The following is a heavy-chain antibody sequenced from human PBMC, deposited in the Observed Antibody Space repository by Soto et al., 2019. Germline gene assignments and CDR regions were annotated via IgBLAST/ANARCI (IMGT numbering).Heavy chain of an antibody. J-gene: IGHJ4*02. CDR3: ARYSYSSGPQDF. D-gene: IGHD6-19*01. V-gene: IGHV3-7*03. CDR2: IKQDGSEK. Sequence: VGSLRLSCTASGFTFTSHWMSWVRQAPGKGLEWVANIKQDGSEKRYVDSVKGRFTISRDNGKDSLDLQMNSLRVEDTAVYYCARYSYSSGPQDFWGQGTLVTVSS. CDR1: GFTFTSHW.